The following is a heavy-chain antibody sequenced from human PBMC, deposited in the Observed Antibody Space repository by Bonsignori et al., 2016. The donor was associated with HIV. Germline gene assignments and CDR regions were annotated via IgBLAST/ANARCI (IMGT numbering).Heavy chain of an antibody. CDR2: IYSSGRA. D-gene: IGHD5-24*01. Sequence: GESLKISCAGPGFTVSSNYMTWVRQAPGQGLDWVSVIYSSGRAYYADSVRGRFTISRDNSKNTLYLQMNSLRGEDTAVYFCARVRRDGHEEWGQGALVTVSS. CDR1: GFTVSSNY. V-gene: IGHV3-53*01. J-gene: IGHJ4*01. CDR3: ARVRRDGHEE.